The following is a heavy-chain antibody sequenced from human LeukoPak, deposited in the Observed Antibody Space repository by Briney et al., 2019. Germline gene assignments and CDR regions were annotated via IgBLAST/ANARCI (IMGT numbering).Heavy chain of an antibody. CDR3: ARDLSRVSRLPGY. J-gene: IGHJ4*02. CDR2: INAGNGNT. V-gene: IGHV1-3*01. D-gene: IGHD5-18*01. CDR1: GYTFTSYA. Sequence: GASVKVSCKASGYTFTSYAMHWVHQAPGQRLEWMGWINAGNGNTKYSQKFQGRVTITRDTSASTAYMELSSLRSEDTAVYYCARDLSRVSRLPGYWGQGTLVTVSS.